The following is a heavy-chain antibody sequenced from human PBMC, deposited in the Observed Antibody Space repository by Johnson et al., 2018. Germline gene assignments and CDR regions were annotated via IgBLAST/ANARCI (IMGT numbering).Heavy chain of an antibody. CDR3: ARDSKGILSVAGSACDI. J-gene: IGHJ3*02. CDR2: ISYDGNNK. Sequence: QVQLVESGGGAVQPGRSLRLSCEASGFIFSDYVMHWVRQAPGKGLEWVAVISYDGNNKYYLDSVKGRFTLSRDNSKSTIYLQMNSLNNEDTAVYYCARDSKGILSVAGSACDIWGRGTMVTVSS. CDR1: GFIFSDYV. D-gene: IGHD6-19*01. V-gene: IGHV3-30-3*01.